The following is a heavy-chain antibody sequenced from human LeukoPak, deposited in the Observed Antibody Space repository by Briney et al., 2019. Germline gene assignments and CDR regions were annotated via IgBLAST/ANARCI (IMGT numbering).Heavy chain of an antibody. V-gene: IGHV3-30*03. CDR3: ATGEYSYGSGYFDY. D-gene: IGHD5-18*01. CDR2: ISYDGSNK. CDR1: GFTFSSYG. J-gene: IGHJ4*02. Sequence: GGSLRLSCAASGFTFSSYGMHWVRQAPGKGLEWVAVISYDGSNKYYADSVKGRFTISRDNSKNTLYLQMNSLRAEDTAVYYCATGEYSYGSGYFDYWGQGTLLTVSS.